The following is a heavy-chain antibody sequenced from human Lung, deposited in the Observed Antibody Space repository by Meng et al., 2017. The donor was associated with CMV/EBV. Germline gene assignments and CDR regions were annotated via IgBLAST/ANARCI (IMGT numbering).Heavy chain of an antibody. CDR1: RDSGSRNRAA. CDR3: ARDWRGYYFDY. V-gene: IGHV6-1*01. D-gene: IGHD5-12*01. Sequence: ISRDSGSRNRAAWNGVRQSPSRGLEWLGRTYYRSKWYTDYAVSVKSRIAINPDTSKNQFSLQLNSVTPEDTAVYYCARDWRGYYFDYWAQGTLVTVSS. J-gene: IGHJ4*02. CDR2: TYYRSKWYT.